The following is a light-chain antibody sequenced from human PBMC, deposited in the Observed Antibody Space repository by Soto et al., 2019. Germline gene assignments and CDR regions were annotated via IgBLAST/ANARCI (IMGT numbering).Light chain of an antibody. CDR2: GAS. V-gene: IGKV3-20*01. Sequence: IVLTQSPGTLSLSPGERATLSCMASQSVSSSYLAWYQQKAGQAPRLLIYGASNRATGIPDRFSGSGSGTDFILTISRLEPEDFAVYYCQHYGSSWTFGQGTKVDIK. J-gene: IGKJ1*01. CDR1: QSVSSSY. CDR3: QHYGSSWT.